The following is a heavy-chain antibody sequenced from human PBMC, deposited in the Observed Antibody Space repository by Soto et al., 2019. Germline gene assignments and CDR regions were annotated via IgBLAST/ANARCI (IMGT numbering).Heavy chain of an antibody. CDR2: VYWDDDK. J-gene: IGHJ4*02. V-gene: IGHV2-5*02. CDR3: ATLTADF. Sequence: ITLEESGPTLVEPTETLTLTCTFSGFSLTTGVGVGWVRQPPGKALEWLALVYWDDDKHYTPSLMSRLTITKDISKGQVVLTMTNMDPVDTATYYCATLTADFWGPGTLVTVSS. CDR1: GFSLTTGVG.